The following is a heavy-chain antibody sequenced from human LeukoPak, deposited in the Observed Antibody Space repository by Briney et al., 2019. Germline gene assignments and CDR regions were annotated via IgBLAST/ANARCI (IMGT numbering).Heavy chain of an antibody. J-gene: IGHJ4*02. Sequence: PGGSLRLSCAASGFTFSNYWMPWVRQAPGKGLVWVSRINSDGSTTTYADSVKGRFTISRDNAKNTLYLQMNSLRAEDTAVYYCARSRVEMATSLLDYWGQGTLVAVSS. CDR1: GFTFSNYW. CDR2: INSDGSTT. CDR3: ARSRVEMATSLLDY. D-gene: IGHD5-24*01. V-gene: IGHV3-74*01.